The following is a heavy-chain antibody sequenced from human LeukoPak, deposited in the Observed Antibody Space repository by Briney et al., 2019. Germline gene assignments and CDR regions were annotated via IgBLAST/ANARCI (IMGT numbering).Heavy chain of an antibody. D-gene: IGHD4-17*01. V-gene: IGHV4-34*01. CDR2: INHSGST. Sequence: SETLSLTCAVYGGSFSGYYWSWIRQPPGKGLEWIGEINHSGSTNYNPSLKSRVTISVDTSKNQFSLKLSSVTAADTAVYYCARRYGGNPFDYWGQGTLVTVSS. CDR1: GGSFSGYY. CDR3: ARRYGGNPFDY. J-gene: IGHJ4*02.